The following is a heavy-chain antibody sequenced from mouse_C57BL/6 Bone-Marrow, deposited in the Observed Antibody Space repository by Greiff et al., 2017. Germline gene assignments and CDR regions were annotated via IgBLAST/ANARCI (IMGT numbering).Heavy chain of an antibody. CDR1: GFTFSSYG. Sequence: EVKLMESGGDLVKPGGSLKLSCAASGFTFSSYGMSWVRQTPDKRLEWVATISSGGSYTYYPDSVKGRFTISRDNAKNTLYLQMSSLKSEDTAMYYCASLHYYGSSYDYFDYGGQGTTLTVSS. J-gene: IGHJ2*01. CDR3: ASLHYYGSSYDYFDY. D-gene: IGHD1-1*01. V-gene: IGHV5-6*01. CDR2: ISSGGSYT.